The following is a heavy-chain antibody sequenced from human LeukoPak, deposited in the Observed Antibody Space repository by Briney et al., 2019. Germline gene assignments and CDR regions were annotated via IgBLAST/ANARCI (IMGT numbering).Heavy chain of an antibody. Sequence: GGSLRLSCTASGFTFSSYSMNWVRQAPGKGLEWVSSISTSSSYIYYADSVKGRFTISRDNARNSLYLQMNTLRAEDTAVYSCARGTDGVSSNSRGWFDPWGQGTLVTVSS. D-gene: IGHD2-15*01. V-gene: IGHV3-21*01. CDR3: ARGTDGVSSNSRGWFDP. CDR1: GFTFSSYS. CDR2: ISTSSSYI. J-gene: IGHJ5*02.